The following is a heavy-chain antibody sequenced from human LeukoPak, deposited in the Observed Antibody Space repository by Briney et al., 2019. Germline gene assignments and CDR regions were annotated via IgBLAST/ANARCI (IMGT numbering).Heavy chain of an antibody. V-gene: IGHV1-69*13. D-gene: IGHD1-1*01. Sequence: SVKVSCKASGYTFTSNYIHWVRQAPGQGLEWMGGIIPIFGTANYAQKFQGRVTITADESTSTAYMELSSLRSEDTAVYYCARDRGAQLIDPWGQGTLVTVSS. CDR2: IIPIFGTA. J-gene: IGHJ5*02. CDR1: GYTFTSNY. CDR3: ARDRGAQLIDP.